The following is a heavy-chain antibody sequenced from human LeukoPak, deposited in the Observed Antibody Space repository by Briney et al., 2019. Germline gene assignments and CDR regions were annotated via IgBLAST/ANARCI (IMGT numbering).Heavy chain of an antibody. J-gene: IGHJ4*02. CDR3: AIQGYDSSGYYHFDY. CDR1: GGTFSSYA. Sequence: SVKVSCKASGGTFSSYAISWVRQAPGQGLEWMGGIIPIFGTANYAQKFQGRVTITADESTSTAYMELSSLRSEDTAVYYCAIQGYDSSGYYHFDYWGQGTLVTVSS. CDR2: IIPIFGTA. V-gene: IGHV1-69*13. D-gene: IGHD3-22*01.